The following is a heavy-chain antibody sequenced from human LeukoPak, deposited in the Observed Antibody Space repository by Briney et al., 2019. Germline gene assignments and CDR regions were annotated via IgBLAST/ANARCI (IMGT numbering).Heavy chain of an antibody. CDR1: GFIFRNYA. V-gene: IGHV3-23*01. CDR3: ARSVLPADPYNWFDP. CDR2: ISDNGGGT. D-gene: IGHD2-2*01. J-gene: IGHJ5*02. Sequence: GGSLRLSCVASGFIFRNYAMSWVRRAPGEGLEWVSGISDNGGGTYYADSLKGRFTISRDNSKNMLYLQMNSLRAEDTAVYYCARSVLPADPYNWFDPWGQGTLVTVSS.